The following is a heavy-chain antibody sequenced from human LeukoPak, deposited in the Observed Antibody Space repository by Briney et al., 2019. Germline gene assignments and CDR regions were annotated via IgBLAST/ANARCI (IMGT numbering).Heavy chain of an antibody. J-gene: IGHJ4*02. CDR1: GYTFTGYY. Sequence: ASVKVSCKASGYTFTGYYMHWVRHAPGQGLEWMGRINPNSGGTNYAQKFQGRVTMTRDTSISTAYMELSRLTSDDTAVYHCARGARGNWAWGDWGQGTMVTVSS. CDR3: ARGARGNWAWGD. V-gene: IGHV1-2*06. CDR2: INPNSGGT. D-gene: IGHD7-27*01.